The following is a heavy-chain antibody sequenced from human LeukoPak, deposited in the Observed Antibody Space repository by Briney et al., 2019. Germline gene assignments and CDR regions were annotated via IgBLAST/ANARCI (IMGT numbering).Heavy chain of an antibody. Sequence: PSETLSLTCTVSGGSISSYYWSWIRQPPGKGLEWIGYIYYSGSTNYNPSLKSRVTMSVDTSKNQFSLKLSSVTAADTAVYYCARDPDVLTGISFDIWGQGTMVTVSS. J-gene: IGHJ3*02. D-gene: IGHD3-9*01. CDR2: IYYSGST. CDR1: GGSISSYY. CDR3: ARDPDVLTGISFDI. V-gene: IGHV4-59*01.